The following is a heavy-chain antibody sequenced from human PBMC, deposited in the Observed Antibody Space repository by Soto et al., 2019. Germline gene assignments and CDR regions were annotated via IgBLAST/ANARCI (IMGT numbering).Heavy chain of an antibody. CDR2: INPSGGST. CDR1: GYTFTSYY. D-gene: IGHD3-22*01. Sequence: GASVKVSCKASGYTFTSYYMHWVRQAPGQGLEWMGIINPSGGSTSYAQKFQGRVTMTRDTSTSTVYMELSSLRSEDTAVYYCASQEYYYDSSGYSLFGFDPWGQGTLVTVSS. V-gene: IGHV1-46*01. J-gene: IGHJ5*02. CDR3: ASQEYYYDSSGYSLFGFDP.